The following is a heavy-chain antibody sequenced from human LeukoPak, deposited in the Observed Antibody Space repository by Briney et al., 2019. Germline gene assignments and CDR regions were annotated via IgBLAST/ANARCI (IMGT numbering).Heavy chain of an antibody. D-gene: IGHD6-13*01. Sequence: PSETLSLTCTVSGGSISSYYWSWIRQPPGKGLEWIGYIYYSGSTNYNPSLKSRVTISVDTSKNQFSLKLSSVTAADTAVYYCARQRGQQLGNYYYGMDVWGQGTTVTVSS. CDR1: GGSISSYY. J-gene: IGHJ6*02. CDR2: IYYSGST. V-gene: IGHV4-59*08. CDR3: ARQRGQQLGNYYYGMDV.